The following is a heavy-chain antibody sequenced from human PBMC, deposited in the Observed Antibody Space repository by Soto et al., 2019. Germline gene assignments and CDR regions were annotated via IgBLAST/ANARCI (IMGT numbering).Heavy chain of an antibody. D-gene: IGHD2-8*01. Sequence: QVQLLQSGVEVKKPGASVKVSCKASGYMFSSYGLTWVRQAPGQGLEWLGWIRGYNDDTNDAQKVQGRVNITTDTSTNTAYMQLRSPGSDDTAVYYCAGVSPGPDIVLLAIDYWGKGTLVTVSS. CDR1: GYMFSSYG. V-gene: IGHV1-18*01. CDR3: AGVSPGPDIVLLAIDY. CDR2: IRGYNDDT. J-gene: IGHJ4*01.